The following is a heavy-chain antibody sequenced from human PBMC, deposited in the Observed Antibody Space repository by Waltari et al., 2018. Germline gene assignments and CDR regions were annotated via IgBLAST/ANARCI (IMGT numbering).Heavy chain of an antibody. V-gene: IGHV4-39*01. CDR1: GESINRDTYY. CDR3: ARLYSGTRPPDF. CDR2: IFYRGST. D-gene: IGHD2-2*01. J-gene: IGHJ4*02. Sequence: QLQLQESGPGLVKPWATLSLTCTVSGESINRDTYYWGWIRQPPGKGLEWIASIFYRGSTYYNPSLKSRVSISVETSKNQFSLKLSSVTAADTAVYYCARLYSGTRPPDFWGQGTLVTVSS.